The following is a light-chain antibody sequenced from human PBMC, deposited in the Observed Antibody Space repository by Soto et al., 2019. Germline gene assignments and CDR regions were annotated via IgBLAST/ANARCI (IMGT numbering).Light chain of an antibody. J-gene: IGLJ1*01. V-gene: IGLV2-14*03. CDR3: SSYTSSSTLYV. CDR2: DVS. CDR1: SSDVGGYNY. Sequence: QSALTQPASVSGPPGQSITISCTGTSSDVGGYNYVSWYQQHPGKAPKLMISDVSNRPSGVSDRFSGSKSGNTASLTISGLQAEDEADYYCSSYTSSSTLYVFGTGTKLTVL.